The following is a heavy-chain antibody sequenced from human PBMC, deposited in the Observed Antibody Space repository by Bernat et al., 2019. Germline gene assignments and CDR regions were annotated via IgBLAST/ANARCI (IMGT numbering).Heavy chain of an antibody. J-gene: IGHJ6*03. CDR2: IWYDGSNK. Sequence: QVQLVESGGGVVQPGRSLRLSCAASGFTFSSYGMHWFRQAPGKGLEWVAVIWYDGSNKYYADSVKGRFTISRNTSKSTLYLQMNSRTAEDTAVYYCARSPIAVAGTIYDSYMDVWGKVTTATVSS. CDR3: ARSPIAVAGTIYDSYMDV. D-gene: IGHD6-19*01. V-gene: IGHV3-33*01. CDR1: GFTFSSYG.